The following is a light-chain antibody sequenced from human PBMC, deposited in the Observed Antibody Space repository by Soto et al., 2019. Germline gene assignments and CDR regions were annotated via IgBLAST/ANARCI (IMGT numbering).Light chain of an antibody. CDR3: SSYTTSGTYV. Sequence: QSALTRPPSVSGSPGQSVAISCTGTSSDVGSYNGVSWYQQPPGTAPKLMIYDGSNRPSGVPDRFSGSKSGTSASLTISGLQAEDEADYYCSSYTTSGTYVFGTGTKLTVL. CDR1: SSDVGSYNG. V-gene: IGLV2-18*02. CDR2: DGS. J-gene: IGLJ1*01.